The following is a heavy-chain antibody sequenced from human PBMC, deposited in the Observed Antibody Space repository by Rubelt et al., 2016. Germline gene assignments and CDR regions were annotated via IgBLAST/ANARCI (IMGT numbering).Heavy chain of an antibody. CDR1: GFTFSNFW. Sequence: EVQLVESGGGLVQPGGSLRLSCAASGFTFSNFWMSWVRQAPGKGLEWVANIKHDGSEKYYVDSVKGRFTISRDNAKNSLFMQMNSRRAEDTAVYYCGFRVRGYTDGYSDCWGQGTLVTVSS. J-gene: IGHJ4*02. CDR3: GFRVRGYTDGYSDC. V-gene: IGHV3-7*01. D-gene: IGHD5-18*01. CDR2: IKHDGSEK.